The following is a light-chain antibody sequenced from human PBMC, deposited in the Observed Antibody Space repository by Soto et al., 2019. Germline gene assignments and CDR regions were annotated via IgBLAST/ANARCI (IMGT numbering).Light chain of an antibody. V-gene: IGKV3-20*01. CDR1: QRVSSAY. CDR2: GAS. J-gene: IGKJ3*01. CDR3: QQYDNWGT. Sequence: EIVLTQSPGTLSLSPGERATLSCRASQRVSSAYLAWYQQKPGQAPRLLMYGASSRATGTPDRFSGSGSGTDYTLTISRLEPEDLAVYYCQQYDNWGTFGTGTKVDIK.